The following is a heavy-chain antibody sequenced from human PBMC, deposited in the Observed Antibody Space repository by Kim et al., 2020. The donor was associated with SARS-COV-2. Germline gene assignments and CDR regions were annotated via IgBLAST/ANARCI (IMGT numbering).Heavy chain of an antibody. J-gene: IGHJ6*02. CDR3: AREISQPIYPSGDYYYGMDV. D-gene: IGHD2-2*02. Sequence: ASVKVSCKASGYTFTSYAMNWVRQAPGQGLEWMGWINTNTGNPTYAQGFTGRFVFSLDTSVSTAYLQISSLKAEDTAVYYCAREISQPIYPSGDYYYGMDVWGQGPTVTVSS. V-gene: IGHV7-4-1*02. CDR1: GYTFTSYA. CDR2: INTNTGNP.